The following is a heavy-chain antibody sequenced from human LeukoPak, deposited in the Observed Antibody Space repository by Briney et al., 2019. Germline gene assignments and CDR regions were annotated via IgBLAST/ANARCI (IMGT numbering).Heavy chain of an antibody. D-gene: IGHD6-13*01. CDR1: GGSISSYY. J-gene: IGHJ4*02. CDR3: ARESDVGAAAVPYFDY. CDR2: IYYSGST. Sequence: SETLSLTCTVSGGSISSYYWSWIRQPPGKGLEWIGYIYYSGSTNYNPSLKSRVTISVDTSKNQFSLKLSSVTAADTAVYYCARESDVGAAAVPYFDYWGQGTLVTVSS. V-gene: IGHV4-59*01.